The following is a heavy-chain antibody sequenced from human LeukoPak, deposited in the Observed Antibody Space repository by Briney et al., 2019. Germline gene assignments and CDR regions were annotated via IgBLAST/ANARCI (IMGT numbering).Heavy chain of an antibody. CDR3: AKTMVRGALTLHYGMDV. V-gene: IGHV3-23*01. J-gene: IGHJ6*02. CDR1: GFTFSSYA. D-gene: IGHD3-10*01. Sequence: GGSLRLSCAASGFTFSSYAMSWVRQAPGKGLEWVSAISGSGGSTYYADSVKGRFTMSRDNSKNTLYLQTNSLRAEDTAVYYCAKTMVRGALTLHYGMDVWGQGTTVTVSS. CDR2: ISGSGGST.